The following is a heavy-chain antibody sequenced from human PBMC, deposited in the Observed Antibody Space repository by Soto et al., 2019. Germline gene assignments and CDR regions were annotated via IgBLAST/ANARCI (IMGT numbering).Heavy chain of an antibody. J-gene: IGHJ6*02. CDR3: ATAYCTNGVCPLRHYYYGMDV. CDR1: GYTFTSYA. V-gene: IGHV1-3*01. CDR2: INAGNGNT. Sequence: ASVKVSCKASGYTFTSYAMHWVRQAPGQRLEWMGWINAGNGNTKYSQKFQGRVTITKDTSASTAYMELSSLRSEDTAVYYCATAYCTNGVCPLRHYYYGMDVWGQGTTVTVSS. D-gene: IGHD2-8*01.